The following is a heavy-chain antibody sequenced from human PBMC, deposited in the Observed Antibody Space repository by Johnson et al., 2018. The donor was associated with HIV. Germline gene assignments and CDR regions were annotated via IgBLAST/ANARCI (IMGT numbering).Heavy chain of an antibody. CDR1: GFTFSSYW. Sequence: VQLVESGGGLVQPGGSLRLSCAASGFTFSSYWMHWVRQAPGKGLVWVSRITSDGSITSYADSVKGRFTISRDNAKNSLYLQMNSLRAEDTAVYYCARDQRHIAAAGPPDAFDIWGQGTMVTVSS. CDR3: ARDQRHIAAAGPPDAFDI. J-gene: IGHJ3*02. D-gene: IGHD6-13*01. V-gene: IGHV3-74*01. CDR2: ITSDGSIT.